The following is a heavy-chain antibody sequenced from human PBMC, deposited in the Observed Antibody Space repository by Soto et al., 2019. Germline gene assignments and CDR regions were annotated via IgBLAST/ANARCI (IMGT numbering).Heavy chain of an antibody. CDR3: ARDRGIVLVPAEWFGP. J-gene: IGHJ5*02. CDR2: ISSSNSFV. V-gene: IGHV3-21*01. Sequence: PGGSLRLSCAASGFTFSSYSMNWVRQAPGKGLEWVSSISSSNSFVYYADSVKGRFTISRDNAKNSLYLQMNSLRAEDTAVYYCARDRGIVLVPAEWFGPWGQGTLVTVS. CDR1: GFTFSSYS. D-gene: IGHD2-2*01.